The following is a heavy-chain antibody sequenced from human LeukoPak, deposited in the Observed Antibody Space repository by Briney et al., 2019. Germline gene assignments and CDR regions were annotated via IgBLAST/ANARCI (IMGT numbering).Heavy chain of an antibody. CDR1: GYIFTTYW. CDR2: IYPSDSET. Sequence: GESLKISCKGSGYIFTTYWIGWVRQMPGKGLEWMGIIYPSDSETRYSPSFQGQVTISADKSISTAYLQWSGLKASDTAMYYCARHYSYGYFYYFDYWGQGTLVTVSS. CDR3: ARHYSYGYFYYFDY. D-gene: IGHD5-18*01. V-gene: IGHV5-51*01. J-gene: IGHJ4*02.